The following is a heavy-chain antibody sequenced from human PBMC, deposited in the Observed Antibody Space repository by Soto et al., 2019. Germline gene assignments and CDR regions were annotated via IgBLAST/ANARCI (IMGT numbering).Heavy chain of an antibody. CDR1: GGSISSYY. J-gene: IGHJ3*02. D-gene: IGHD2-15*01. CDR3: ARVGGSDIVVVVAAKVVGAFDI. Sequence: SETLSITCTVSGGSISSYYWSWIRQPPGKGLEWIGYIYYSGSTNYNPSLKSRVTISVDTSKNQFSLKLSSVTAADTAVYYCARVGGSDIVVVVAAKVVGAFDIWGQGTMVTVSS. CDR2: IYYSGST. V-gene: IGHV4-59*01.